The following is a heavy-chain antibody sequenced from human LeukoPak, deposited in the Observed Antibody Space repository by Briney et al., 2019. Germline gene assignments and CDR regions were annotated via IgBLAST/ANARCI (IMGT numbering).Heavy chain of an antibody. Sequence: GGSLRLSCATSGLTFIRYDMYWVRQATGKGLEWVSAIGTAGDTYYPGSVKGRFTISRENAKNSLYLQMNSLRAGDTAVYYCARGYDSSGYYPHALAFDIWGQGTMVTVSS. V-gene: IGHV3-13*01. J-gene: IGHJ3*02. CDR1: GLTFIRYD. CDR3: ARGYDSSGYYPHALAFDI. D-gene: IGHD3-22*01. CDR2: IGTAGDT.